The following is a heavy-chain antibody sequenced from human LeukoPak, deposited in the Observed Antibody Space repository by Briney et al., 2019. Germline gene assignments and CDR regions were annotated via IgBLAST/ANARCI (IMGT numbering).Heavy chain of an antibody. D-gene: IGHD3-22*01. V-gene: IGHV1-2*02. CDR2: INPNSGGT. CDR1: GYTFTGFY. J-gene: IGHJ5*02. CDR3: ARVVGFYDSSAFDL. Sequence: EASVKVSCKASGYTFTGFYMHWVRQAPGQGLEWMGWINPNSGGTNYAQKFQGRVTMTRDTSISTAYMELSRLRSDDTAVYYCARVVGFYDSSAFDLWGQGTLVTVSS.